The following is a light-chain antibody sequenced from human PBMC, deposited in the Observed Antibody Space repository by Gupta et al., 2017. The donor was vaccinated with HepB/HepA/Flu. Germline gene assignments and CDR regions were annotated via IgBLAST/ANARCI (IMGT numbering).Light chain of an antibody. Sequence: EIVMTQSPVTLSVFPGERATLSGRASQRISTNLDWYQKKPGQAPSVLIYGSFTRATGIPARFSGSGSGTEFTLTISSLQSEDFAVYFCQQYNNWPLTFGGGTKVEIK. CDR1: QRISTN. V-gene: IGKV3-15*01. CDR3: QQYNNWPLT. CDR2: GSF. J-gene: IGKJ4*01.